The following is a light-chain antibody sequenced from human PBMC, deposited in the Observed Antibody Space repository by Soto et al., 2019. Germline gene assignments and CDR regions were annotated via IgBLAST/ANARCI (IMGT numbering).Light chain of an antibody. V-gene: IGKV1-39*01. CDR2: GAS. CDR1: QSIRSY. Sequence: DIQLTQSPSSLSASVGDRVTITCRASQSIRSYLNWYHEKPGKTPQLIIYGASNLQSGAPSRFTGSCPGTQFTLTISSLQPEDFATYYRQQSYTTPYTFGQRTKLEIK. J-gene: IGKJ2*01. CDR3: QQSYTTPYT.